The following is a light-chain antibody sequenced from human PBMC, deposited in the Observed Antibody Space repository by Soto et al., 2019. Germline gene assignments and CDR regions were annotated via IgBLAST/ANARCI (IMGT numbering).Light chain of an antibody. J-gene: IGKJ4*01. CDR3: QQYGNSPS. Sequence: EIALTQSPGTLSLSPGERVTLSCRASQSVRSSYLAWYQQKPGQAPSLLIYGASNRATGIADRFSGSGSGTDFTLTISRLEPEDFAVYYCQQYGNSPSFGGGTKVDIK. CDR1: QSVRSSY. CDR2: GAS. V-gene: IGKV3-20*01.